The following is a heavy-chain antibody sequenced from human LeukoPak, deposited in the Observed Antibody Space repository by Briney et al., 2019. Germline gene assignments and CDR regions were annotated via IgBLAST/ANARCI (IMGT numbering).Heavy chain of an antibody. CDR2: IYSSGTT. D-gene: IGHD1-7*01. Sequence: SETLSLTCTASGGSISSFYWSWIRQPAGKGLEWIGRIYSSGTTNYNPSLKSRLTMSVDTSKNQFSLKLSSVTAADTAVYYCARDSAPSDWNYDYWGQGTLVTVSS. CDR3: ARDSAPSDWNYDY. V-gene: IGHV4-4*07. J-gene: IGHJ4*02. CDR1: GGSISSFY.